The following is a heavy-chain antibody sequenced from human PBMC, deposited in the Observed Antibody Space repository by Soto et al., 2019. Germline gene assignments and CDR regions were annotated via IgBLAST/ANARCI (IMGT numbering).Heavy chain of an antibody. CDR3: ARDGYCSGGSCYSVPVFDY. CDR2: IWYDGSNK. CDR1: GFTFSSYG. J-gene: IGHJ4*02. D-gene: IGHD2-15*01. Sequence: QVQLVESGGGVVQPGRSLRLSCAASGFTFSSYGMQWVRQAPGKGLEWVAVIWYDGSNKYYADSVKGRFTISRDNSKNTLYLKMNSLRAEDTAVYYCARDGYCSGGSCYSVPVFDYWGQGTLVTVSS. V-gene: IGHV3-33*01.